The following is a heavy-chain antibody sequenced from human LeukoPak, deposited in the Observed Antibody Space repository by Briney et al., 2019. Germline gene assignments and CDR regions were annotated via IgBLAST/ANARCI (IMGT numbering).Heavy chain of an antibody. CDR3: ARVGYGGNLLNFDY. Sequence: PGGSLRLSCAASGFTFSSYSMYWVRQAPGKGLEWVSSISSSSSYIYYADSVKGRFTISRDNAKNSLYLRMNSLRAEDTAVYYCARVGYGGNLLNFDYWGQGTLVTVSS. D-gene: IGHD4-23*01. CDR2: ISSSSSYI. CDR1: GFTFSSYS. J-gene: IGHJ4*02. V-gene: IGHV3-21*01.